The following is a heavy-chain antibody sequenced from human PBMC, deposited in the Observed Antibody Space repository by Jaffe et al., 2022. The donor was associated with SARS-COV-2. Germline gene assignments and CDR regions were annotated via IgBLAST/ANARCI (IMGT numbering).Heavy chain of an antibody. D-gene: IGHD3-16*02. CDR1: GFTFGDYA. V-gene: IGHV3-49*03. J-gene: IGHJ4*02. CDR3: TRALEVITFGGVIDQYYFDY. CDR2: IRSKAYGGTT. Sequence: EVQLVESGGGLVQPGRSLRLSCTASGFTFGDYAMSWFRQAPGKGLEWVGFIRSKAYGGTTEYAASVKGRFTISRDDSKSIAYLQMNSLKTEDTAVYYCTRALEVITFGGVIDQYYFDYWGQGTLVTVSS.